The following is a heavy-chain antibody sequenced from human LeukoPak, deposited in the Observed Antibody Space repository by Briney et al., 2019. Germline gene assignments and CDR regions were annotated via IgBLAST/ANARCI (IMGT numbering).Heavy chain of an antibody. CDR1: GYTFTSYG. J-gene: IGHJ4*02. V-gene: IGHV1-18*01. CDR3: ARAYDYVWGSYRGANFDY. D-gene: IGHD3-16*02. Sequence: ASVKVSCKASGYTFTSYGISWVRQAPGHGLEWMGWISAYNGNTNYAQKLQGRVTMTTDTSTSTAYMELRSLRSDDTAVYYCARAYDYVWGSYRGANFDYWGQGTLVTVSS. CDR2: ISAYNGNT.